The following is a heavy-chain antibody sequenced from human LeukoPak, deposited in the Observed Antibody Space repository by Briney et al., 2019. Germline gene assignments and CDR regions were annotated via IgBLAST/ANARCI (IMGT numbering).Heavy chain of an antibody. Sequence: GEPLKISCKGSGYSFTSYWIGWVRQMPGKGLEWMGIIYPGDSDIRYSPSFQGQVTISADESISTAYLQWSSLKASDTAMYYCARSWQRVFDYWGQGTLVTVSS. CDR1: GYSFTSYW. CDR3: ARSWQRVFDY. CDR2: IYPGDSDI. J-gene: IGHJ4*02. D-gene: IGHD6-13*01. V-gene: IGHV5-51*01.